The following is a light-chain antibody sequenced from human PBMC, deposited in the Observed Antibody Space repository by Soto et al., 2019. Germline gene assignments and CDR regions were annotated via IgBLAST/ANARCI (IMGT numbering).Light chain of an antibody. J-gene: IGKJ1*01. CDR1: QSVNSD. CDR3: QQYNTWHPKMA. Sequence: VVPQSPATLSVFPGETATLACRVRQSVNSDLAWYQQRPGQAPSLLIYGASTRATGIPARFRGSGSGTEFSLTISSLQSEDFATYYCQQYNTWHPKMAFGRGTKVEIK. V-gene: IGKV3-15*01. CDR2: GAS.